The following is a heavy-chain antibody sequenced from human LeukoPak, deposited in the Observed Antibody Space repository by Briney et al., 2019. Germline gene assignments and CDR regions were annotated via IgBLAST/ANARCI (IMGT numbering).Heavy chain of an antibody. D-gene: IGHD1-26*01. J-gene: IGHJ1*01. CDR1: GGTFSNYG. V-gene: IGHV1-69*05. Sequence: SVKVSCKVSGGTFSNYGINWVRQAPGQGLEWMGGIIPIFGTANYAQKFQGRVTITTDESTSAAYMDLNSLRSEDTAMYYCASGYGWEYLQHWGQGTLVTVSS. CDR3: ASGYGWEYLQH. CDR2: IIPIFGTA.